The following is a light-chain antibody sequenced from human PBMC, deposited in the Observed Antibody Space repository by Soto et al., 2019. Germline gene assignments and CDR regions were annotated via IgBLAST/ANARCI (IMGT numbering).Light chain of an antibody. CDR1: QSVRSN. J-gene: IGKJ5*01. CDR3: QQSYSTIIT. Sequence: EIVMTQSPATLSVSPGERATLSCRDSQSVRSNLAWYQQKPGQAPRLLIYGASTRETGIPARFSGSGSGTEFTPTISSLQSEDFATYYCQQSYSTIITFGQGTRLEIK. CDR2: GAS. V-gene: IGKV3-15*01.